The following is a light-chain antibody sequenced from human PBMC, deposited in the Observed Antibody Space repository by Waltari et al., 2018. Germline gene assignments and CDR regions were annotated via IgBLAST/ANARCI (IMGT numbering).Light chain of an antibody. CDR1: ESVLFSSRNKNH. J-gene: IGKJ4*01. Sequence: DIVMTQSPDSLAVSLGERATLNRKSRESVLFSSRNKNHLAWYQQKPGHPPKLLLYWASTRESGVPDRFSGSGSGTDFTLTISSLQAEDVAIYYCQQYYDSPLTFGGGTKVEIK. V-gene: IGKV4-1*01. CDR3: QQYYDSPLT. CDR2: WAS.